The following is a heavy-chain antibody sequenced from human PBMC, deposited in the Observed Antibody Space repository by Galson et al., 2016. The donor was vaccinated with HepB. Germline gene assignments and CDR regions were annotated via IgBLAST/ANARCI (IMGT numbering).Heavy chain of an antibody. J-gene: IGHJ6*02. D-gene: IGHD2-2*01. V-gene: IGHV1-18*01. CDR2: TSAYNGNT. Sequence: SVKVSCKASGYTFTTYGISWVRQAPGQGLEWMGWTSAYNGNTNYAQKHQGRVTMTTDTSTSTAYMELRSLRSDDTAVYYCARDPRKIRYQLLEIYYYYYAMDVWGQGTTVTVSS. CDR1: GYTFTTYG. CDR3: ARDPRKIRYQLLEIYYYYYAMDV.